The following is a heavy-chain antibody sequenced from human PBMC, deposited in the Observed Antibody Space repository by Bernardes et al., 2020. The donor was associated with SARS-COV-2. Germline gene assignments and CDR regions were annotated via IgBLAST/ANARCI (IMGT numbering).Heavy chain of an antibody. J-gene: IGHJ6*02. D-gene: IGHD2-2*01. Sequence: GGSLRLSCAASGFSFSSSWFHWVRQAPGKGLVWVSRINPDGSSTNYADSVKGRFTIYRDNAKNSLYLQMNSLRAEDTAVYYCATGRYCSSTSCYYYYYYGMDVWGQGTTVTVSS. CDR1: GFSFSSSW. CDR3: ATGRYCSSTSCYYYYYYGMDV. CDR2: INPDGSST. V-gene: IGHV3-74*01.